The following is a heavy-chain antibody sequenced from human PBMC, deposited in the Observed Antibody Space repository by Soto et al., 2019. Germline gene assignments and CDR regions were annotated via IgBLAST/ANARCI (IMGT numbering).Heavy chain of an antibody. CDR3: ARGRGGTYDAFDI. CDR2: IFYSGTT. Sequence: PSETLSLTCIVSGCSLTTYFWSWIRQPPGKGLEWIGYIFYSGTTNYNPSLKSRVTMSIDTSRNRFALKLTSLTAADSAVYYCARGRGGTYDAFDIWGKGTMVTVSS. J-gene: IGHJ3*02. CDR1: GCSLTTYF. D-gene: IGHD1-1*01. V-gene: IGHV4-59*01.